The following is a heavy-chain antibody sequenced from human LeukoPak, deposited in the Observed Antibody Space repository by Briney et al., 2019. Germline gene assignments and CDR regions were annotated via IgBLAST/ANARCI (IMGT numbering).Heavy chain of an antibody. CDR2: IYYSGST. J-gene: IGHJ4*02. Sequence: SETLSLTCTVSGGSISSSSYYWGWIRQPPGKGLEWIGSIYYSGSTYYNPSLKSRVTISVDTSKNQFSLKLSSVTAADTAVYYCARELHFDYWGQGTLVTVSS. CDR1: GGSISSSSYY. CDR3: ARELHFDY. V-gene: IGHV4-39*02.